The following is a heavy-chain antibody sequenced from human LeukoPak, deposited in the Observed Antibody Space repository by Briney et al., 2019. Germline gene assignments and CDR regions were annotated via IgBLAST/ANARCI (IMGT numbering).Heavy chain of an antibody. CDR1: GGSISSYY. V-gene: IGHV4-59*12. Sequence: SETLSLTCTVSGGSISSYYWSWIRQPPAKGLEWIGEIYHSGSTNYNPSLKSRVTISVDKSKNQFALKLSSVTAADTAVYYCARVPYDYVWGSYRYIKNAFDIWGQGTMVTVSS. CDR2: IYHSGST. D-gene: IGHD3-16*02. J-gene: IGHJ3*02. CDR3: ARVPYDYVWGSYRYIKNAFDI.